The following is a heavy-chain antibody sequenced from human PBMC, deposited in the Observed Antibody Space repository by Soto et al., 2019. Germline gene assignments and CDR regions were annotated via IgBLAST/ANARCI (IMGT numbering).Heavy chain of an antibody. CDR3: ARAHSYLISGHYRTIDY. CDR1: GGSVSSGSYY. V-gene: IGHV4-61*01. J-gene: IGHJ4*02. CDR2: IYYSGST. D-gene: IGHD4-17*01. Sequence: QVQLQESGPGLVKPSETLSLTCTVSGGSVSSGSYYWSWIRQPPGKGLEWIGYIYYSGSTNYNPXLQSRVTIPVXXSXNXPSLKLSSVTAADTAVYYCARAHSYLISGHYRTIDYWGQGTLVTVSS.